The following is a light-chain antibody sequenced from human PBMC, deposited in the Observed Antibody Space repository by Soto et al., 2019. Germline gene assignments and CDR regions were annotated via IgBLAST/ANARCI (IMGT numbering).Light chain of an antibody. CDR3: QQYGSSPPLT. Sequence: EFVLTQSPGTLSLSPGERATLSCRASQSVGSNSLAWYQQKPGQAPRILIYGASTRATGIPDRFSGSGSGTDFTLTISRLEPEYFAVYYCQQYGSSPPLTFGGGTKVEIK. V-gene: IGKV3-20*01. J-gene: IGKJ4*01. CDR1: QSVGSNS. CDR2: GAS.